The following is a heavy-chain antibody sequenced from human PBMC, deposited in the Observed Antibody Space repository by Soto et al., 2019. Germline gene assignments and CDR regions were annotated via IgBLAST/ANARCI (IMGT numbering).Heavy chain of an antibody. CDR1: GGSISSYY. Sequence: SETLSLTCTVSGGSISSYYWSWIQQPAGKGLEWIGRIYTSGSTNYNPSLKSRVTMSVDTSKNQFSLKLSSVTAADTAVYYCARDRVVVVAATLFYYYYGMDVWGQGTTVTVSS. CDR3: ARDRVVVVAATLFYYYYGMDV. J-gene: IGHJ6*02. V-gene: IGHV4-4*07. CDR2: IYTSGST. D-gene: IGHD2-15*01.